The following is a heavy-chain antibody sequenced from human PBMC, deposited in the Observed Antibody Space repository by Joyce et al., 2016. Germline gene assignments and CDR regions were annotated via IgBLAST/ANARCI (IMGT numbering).Heavy chain of an antibody. CDR3: ATSLPSRVGGFQFFGLDV. J-gene: IGHJ6*02. V-gene: IGHV4-61*01. CDR2: IYNSETT. CDR1: GDSFSDTSYY. Sequence: HLPESGPGLVKPSETLSLTCTISGDSFSDTSYYWSWIRQPPGKGLEWLGFIYNSETTHYNPSLGGRLSISAGAAKKQFSLRLTSVTSADTDVYYCATSLPSRVGGFQFFGLDVWGQGTTVIVS. D-gene: IGHD3-10*01.